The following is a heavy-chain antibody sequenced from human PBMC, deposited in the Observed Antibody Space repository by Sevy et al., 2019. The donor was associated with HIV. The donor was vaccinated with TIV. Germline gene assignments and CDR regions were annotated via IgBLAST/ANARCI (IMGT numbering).Heavy chain of an antibody. J-gene: IGHJ6*02. CDR2: VYSGGAT. Sequence: GGSLRLSCAVSGFTLTNEFFSWVRQAPGKGLEWVAVVYSGGATYYADSVKGRFTISRDKSKSTRYLHMKSLRAEDTAVYYCARVGYCRGGTCFSGFYYAMDVWGQGTTVTVSS. V-gene: IGHV3-53*01. CDR3: ARVGYCRGGTCFSGFYYAMDV. CDR1: GFTLTNEF. D-gene: IGHD2-15*01.